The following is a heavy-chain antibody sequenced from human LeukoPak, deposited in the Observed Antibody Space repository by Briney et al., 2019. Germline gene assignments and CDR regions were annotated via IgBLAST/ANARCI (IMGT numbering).Heavy chain of an antibody. D-gene: IGHD3-22*01. CDR3: ARDGRLINGYDNFYI. J-gene: IGHJ3*02. CDR2: INPKNGDK. CDR1: GYTLICSY. Sequence: ASVKVSCKASGYTLICSYSNWVRQAPGKGLEWMGWINPKNGDKHNAQVFLFRVTLTRNTSISTAYMELSSLTSDDTAVYYCARDGRLINGYDNFYIWGQGTLVTVSS. V-gene: IGHV1-2*02.